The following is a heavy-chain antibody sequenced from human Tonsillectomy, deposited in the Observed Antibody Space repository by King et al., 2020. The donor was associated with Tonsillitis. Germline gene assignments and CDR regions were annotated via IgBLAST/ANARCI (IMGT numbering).Heavy chain of an antibody. CDR1: GGTFSSYA. J-gene: IGHJ4*02. Sequence: QLVQSGAEVKKPGSSVKVSCKASGGTFSSYAISWVRQAPGQGLEWMGGIFPIFGTANYAQKFQGRVTITADESTSTAYMELSSLISEDTAVYYCARVPVSGGNPDDWGQGTLVTVSS. CDR3: ARVPVSGGNPDD. V-gene: IGHV1-69*12. CDR2: IFPIFGTA. D-gene: IGHD4-23*01.